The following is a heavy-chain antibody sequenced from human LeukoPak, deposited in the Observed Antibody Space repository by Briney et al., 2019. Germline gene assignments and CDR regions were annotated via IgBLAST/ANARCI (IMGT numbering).Heavy chain of an antibody. V-gene: IGHV3-33*01. CDR1: GFTFSSYG. Sequence: GRSLRLSCAASGFTFSSYGMHWVRQAPGKGLEWVAVIGYDGSNKYYADSVKSRFTISRDNSKNTLYLQMNSLRAEDTAVYYCARESVVYYDILTGYSPLDYWGQGTLVTVSS. J-gene: IGHJ4*02. CDR3: ARESVVYYDILTGYSPLDY. CDR2: IGYDGSNK. D-gene: IGHD3-9*01.